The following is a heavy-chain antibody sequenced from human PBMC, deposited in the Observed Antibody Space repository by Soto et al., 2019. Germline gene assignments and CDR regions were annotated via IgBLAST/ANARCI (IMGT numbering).Heavy chain of an antibody. Sequence: GGSLRLSCAASGFTFSSYAMNWVRQAPGKGLEWVSSISSSGSSIYYADSVKGRFTISRDNAKNSLYLQMNSLRAEDKAVDYFGRVPAGIASRWGQGTLVPLSS. J-gene: IGHJ4*02. D-gene: IGHD6-13*01. V-gene: IGHV3-48*03. CDR3: GRVPAGIASR. CDR1: GFTFSSYA. CDR2: ISSSGSSI.